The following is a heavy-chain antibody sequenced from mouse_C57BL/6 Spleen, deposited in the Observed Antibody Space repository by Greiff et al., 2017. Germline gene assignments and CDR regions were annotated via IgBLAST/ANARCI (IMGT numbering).Heavy chain of an antibody. V-gene: IGHV1-82*01. J-gene: IGHJ1*03. CDR1: GYAFSSSW. D-gene: IGHD1-1*01. CDR3: ARYYYGSPYWYFDV. Sequence: VQLQQSGPELVKPGASVKISCKASGYAFSSSWMNWVKQRPGKGLEWIGRIYPGDGDTNYNGKFKGKATLTADKSSSTAYMQLSSLTSEDSAVYFCARYYYGSPYWYFDVWGTGTTVTVSS. CDR2: IYPGDGDT.